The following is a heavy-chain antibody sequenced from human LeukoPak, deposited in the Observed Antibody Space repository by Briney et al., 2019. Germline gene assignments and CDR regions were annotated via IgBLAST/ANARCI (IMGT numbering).Heavy chain of an antibody. Sequence: SETLSLTCTVSGGSISSYYWSWIRQPPGKGLEWIGYIYYSGSTNYNPSLKSRVTISVDTSKNQLSLKLSSVTAADTAVYYCARDSGPGAFDIWGQGTMVTVSS. CDR1: GGSISSYY. J-gene: IGHJ3*02. D-gene: IGHD6-19*01. CDR2: IYYSGST. V-gene: IGHV4-59*01. CDR3: ARDSGPGAFDI.